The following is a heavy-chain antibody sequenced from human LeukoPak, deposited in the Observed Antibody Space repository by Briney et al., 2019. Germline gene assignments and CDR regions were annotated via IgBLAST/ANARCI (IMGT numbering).Heavy chain of an antibody. J-gene: IGHJ4*02. D-gene: IGHD4-17*01. CDR1: GGTFSSYA. CDR3: ARTVTTWEKLDC. Sequence: SVKVSCKASGGTFSSYAISWVRQAPGQGLEWMGGIIPIFGTANYAQKFQGRVTITTDESTSTAYMELSSLRSEDTAVYYCARTVTTWEKLDCWGQGTLVTVSS. CDR2: IIPIFGTA. V-gene: IGHV1-69*05.